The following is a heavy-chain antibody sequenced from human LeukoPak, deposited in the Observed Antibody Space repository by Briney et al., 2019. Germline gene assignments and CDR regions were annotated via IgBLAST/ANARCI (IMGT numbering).Heavy chain of an antibody. D-gene: IGHD3-10*01. V-gene: IGHV3-48*01. J-gene: IGHJ4*02. CDR2: ISSSSSTI. CDR3: ARMLVYNSGGEAFDC. Sequence: GGSLRLSCAASGFTFSSYSMNWVRQAPGKGLEWVSYISSSSSTIYYADSVKGRFTISRDNAKNSLYLQMNSLRAEDTAVYYCARMLVYNSGGEAFDCWGQGTLVTVSS. CDR1: GFTFSSYS.